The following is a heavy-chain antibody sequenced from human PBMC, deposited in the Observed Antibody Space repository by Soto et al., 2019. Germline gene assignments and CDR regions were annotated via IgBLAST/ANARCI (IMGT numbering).Heavy chain of an antibody. CDR3: ARDSLWYFDY. J-gene: IGHJ4*02. Sequence: QVQLVDSGGGVVQPGRSLRLSCAASGFTFSSYAMHWVHQAPGKGLEWVAVISYDANYKNYADSVKGRFTISRDNSKNSLNLQMNSLRAEDTAVYYCARDSLWYFDYWGQGTLVTVSS. CDR1: GFTFSSYA. CDR2: ISYDANYK. D-gene: IGHD2-21*01. V-gene: IGHV3-30-3*01.